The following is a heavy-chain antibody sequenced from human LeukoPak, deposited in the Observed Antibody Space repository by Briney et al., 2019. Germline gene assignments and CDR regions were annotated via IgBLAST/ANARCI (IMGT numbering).Heavy chain of an antibody. V-gene: IGHV3-48*03. D-gene: IGHD3-9*01. CDR3: ARDFLTGYFDY. CDR1: GFTFSVFE. CDR2: ISSTGSWT. J-gene: IGHJ4*02. Sequence: GGSLRLSCAASGFTFSVFEMNWVRQAPGKGLEWVSYISSTGSWTYYADSVKGRFTISRDNVKNSLFLQMNSLSDEDTAVYYCARDFLTGYFDYWGQGTLVTVSS.